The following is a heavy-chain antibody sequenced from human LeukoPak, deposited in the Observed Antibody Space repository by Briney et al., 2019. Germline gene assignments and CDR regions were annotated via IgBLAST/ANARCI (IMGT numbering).Heavy chain of an antibody. V-gene: IGHV3-23*01. CDR1: GFAFTTYA. Sequence: GGSLRRSCEASGFAFTTYAMTWVRQAPGKGLEWVSLIDGSGGSTNYANSVKGRFTISRDNSKNTLYLHMNSLRAEDTAVYYCAKDAGVAGRIRAFDYWGQGTLVTVSS. CDR3: AKDAGVAGRIRAFDY. J-gene: IGHJ4*02. CDR2: IDGSGGST. D-gene: IGHD6-19*01.